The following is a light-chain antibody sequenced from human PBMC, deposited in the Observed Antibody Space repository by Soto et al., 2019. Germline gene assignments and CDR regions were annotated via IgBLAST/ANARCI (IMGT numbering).Light chain of an antibody. CDR1: QSVSSY. Sequence: EIVLTQSPATLSLSPGERATLSCRASQSVSSYLAWYQHKPGQAPRLLIYDASNRATGIPARFSGSGSGTDFTLTISSLEPEDFAVYYCQQRSNWPTFGQGTKLDIK. V-gene: IGKV3-11*01. CDR3: QQRSNWPT. CDR2: DAS. J-gene: IGKJ1*01.